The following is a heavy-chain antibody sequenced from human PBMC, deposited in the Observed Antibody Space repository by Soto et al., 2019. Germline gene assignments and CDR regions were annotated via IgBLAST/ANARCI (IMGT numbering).Heavy chain of an antibody. J-gene: IGHJ4*02. Sequence: SVKVSCKASGGTFSSYTISWVRQAPGQGLEWMGRIIPILGIANYAQKFQGRVTITADKSTSTAYMELSSLRSEDTAVYYCARGGRYCSGGSCYPYEYYFDYWGQGTLVTVSS. CDR3: ARGGRYCSGGSCYPYEYYFDY. CDR2: IIPILGIA. CDR1: GGTFSSYT. V-gene: IGHV1-69*02. D-gene: IGHD2-15*01.